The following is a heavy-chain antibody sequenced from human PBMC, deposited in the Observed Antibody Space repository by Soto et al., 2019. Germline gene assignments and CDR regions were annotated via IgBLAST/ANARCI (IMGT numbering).Heavy chain of an antibody. CDR3: AREGHHPFSLGY. V-gene: IGHV4-4*02. Sequence: QVQLQESGPGLVKPSGILSLTCAVSGGSITDKWWSWIRQTPGKGLEWIGEVHHSGSTNYSPSLKSRVTMSVDTSKNDFSLKLFSLTAADTAIYYCAREGHHPFSLGYWGQGTLVTVSS. J-gene: IGHJ4*02. CDR2: VHHSGST. CDR1: GGSITDKW.